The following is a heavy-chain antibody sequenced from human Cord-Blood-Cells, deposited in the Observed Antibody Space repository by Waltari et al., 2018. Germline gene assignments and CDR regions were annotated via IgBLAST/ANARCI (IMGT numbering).Heavy chain of an antibody. D-gene: IGHD3-22*01. J-gene: IGHJ4*02. V-gene: IGHV1-69*02. CDR1: GGTFSSYT. Sequence: QVQLVQSGAEVKKPGSSVKVSCKASGGTFSSYTISWVRQAPGQGVEWMGRIIPILGIANYAQKFQGRVTITADKSTNTAYMELSSLRSEDTAVYYCASNYYDSSGYYYARFDYWGQGTLVTVSS. CDR2: IIPILGIA. CDR3: ASNYYDSSGYYYARFDY.